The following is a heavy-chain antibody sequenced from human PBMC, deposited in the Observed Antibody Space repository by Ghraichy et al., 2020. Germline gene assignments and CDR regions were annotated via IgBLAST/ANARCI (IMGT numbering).Heavy chain of an antibody. D-gene: IGHD3-22*01. CDR2: INAGNGNT. CDR1: GYTFTSYA. CDR3: VSTAYYYDSSGYYPIF. J-gene: IGHJ4*02. Sequence: ASVKVSCKASGYTFTSYAMHWVRQAPGQRLEWMGWINAGNGNTKYSQKFQGRVTITRDTSASTAYMELSSLRSEDTAVYYCVSTAYYYDSSGYYPIFWGQGTLVTVSS. V-gene: IGHV1-3*01.